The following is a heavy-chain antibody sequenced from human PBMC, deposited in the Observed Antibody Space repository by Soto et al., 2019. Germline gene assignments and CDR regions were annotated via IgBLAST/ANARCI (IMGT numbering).Heavy chain of an antibody. D-gene: IGHD3-9*01. Sequence: QVHLVESGGGFVEPGGSLRLSCSASAIKFSDSYMSWIRQSPGKGLEWISYINSGSNYIKYSESVRGRFSISRDNARKLLFLQMNDVRVEDTGIYFCATDFRRFDMWGQGTLVTVSS. CDR3: ATDFRRFDM. CDR1: AIKFSDSY. V-gene: IGHV3-11*05. J-gene: IGHJ4*02. CDR2: INSGSNYI.